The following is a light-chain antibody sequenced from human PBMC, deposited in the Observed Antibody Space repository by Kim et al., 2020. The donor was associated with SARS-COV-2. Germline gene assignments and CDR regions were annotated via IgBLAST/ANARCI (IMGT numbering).Light chain of an antibody. CDR1: QGISSY. CDR3: QQYYSYPYS. Sequence: SESTGDRVTITCRASQGISSYLAWYQQKPGKAPKLLIYAASTLQSWVPSRFSGSGSGTDFTLTISCLQSEDFATYYCQQYYSYPYSFGQGTKLEIK. V-gene: IGKV1-8*01. J-gene: IGKJ2*03. CDR2: AAS.